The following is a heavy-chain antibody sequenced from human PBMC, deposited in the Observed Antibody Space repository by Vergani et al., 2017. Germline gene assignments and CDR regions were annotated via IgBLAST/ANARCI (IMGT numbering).Heavy chain of an antibody. Sequence: VQLLESGGGLVQPGGSLRLSCAASGFTFSSYGMHWVRQAPGKGLEWVAVISYDGSNKYYADSVKGRFTISRDNSKNTLYLQMNSLRAEDTAVYFCARVNSSSSSSDYWGQGTLVTVSS. CDR2: ISYDGSNK. CDR1: GFTFSSYG. V-gene: IGHV3-30*03. CDR3: ARVNSSSSSSDY. J-gene: IGHJ4*02. D-gene: IGHD6-6*01.